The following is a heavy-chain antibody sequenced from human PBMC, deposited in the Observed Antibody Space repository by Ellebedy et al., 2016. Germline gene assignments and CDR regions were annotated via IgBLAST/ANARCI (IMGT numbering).Heavy chain of an antibody. CDR2: ISAYNGNT. CDR3: ARDTRDTSRKDDSSGNLGGAGGAFDI. V-gene: IGHV1-18*01. D-gene: IGHD3-22*01. Sequence: ASVKVSCXASVYTFTSYGISWVRQAPGQGLEWMGWISAYNGNTNYAQKLQGRVTMTTDTSTSTAYMELRSLRSDDTAVYYCARDTRDTSRKDDSSGNLGGAGGAFDIWGQGTMVTVSS. CDR1: VYTFTSYG. J-gene: IGHJ3*02.